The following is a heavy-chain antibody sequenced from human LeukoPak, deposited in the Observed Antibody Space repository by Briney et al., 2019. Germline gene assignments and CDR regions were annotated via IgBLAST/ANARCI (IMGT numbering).Heavy chain of an antibody. CDR2: IYHTGST. CDR3: ARVGYPTQRRVLSAVSIPTAGAFDV. V-gene: IGHV4-34*01. D-gene: IGHD2-21*01. CDR1: GGSFSTYY. Sequence: SETLSLTCAVYGGSFSTYYCSWIRQPAGKGLEWIGDIYHTGSTTYSPSLKSRVTISVDTSKIQFSLSLASVTAADTAVYYCARVGYPTQRRVLSAVSIPTAGAFDVWGQGTLVTVSS. J-gene: IGHJ3*01.